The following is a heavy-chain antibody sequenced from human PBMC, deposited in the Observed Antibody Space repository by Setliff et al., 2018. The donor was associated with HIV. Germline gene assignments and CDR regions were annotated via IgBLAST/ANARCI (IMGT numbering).Heavy chain of an antibody. J-gene: IGHJ3*02. V-gene: IGHV3-48*02. CDR2: ISTSGSTI. CDR3: AKVLVFGIDVFDI. CDR1: GFTFSIYN. Sequence: PGGSLRLSCEASGFTFSIYNMNWVRQAPGKGLEWVSYISTSGSTIYYADPVKGRFTISKDNSKNTLYLQMSSLRDEDTAVYYCAKVLVFGIDVFDIWGQGTMVTVSS. D-gene: IGHD3-10*02.